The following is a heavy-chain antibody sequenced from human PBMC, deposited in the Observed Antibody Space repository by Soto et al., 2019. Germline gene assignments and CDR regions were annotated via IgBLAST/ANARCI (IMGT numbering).Heavy chain of an antibody. CDR3: ARDHHRYSGYDYVDY. CDR2: IYYSGTT. D-gene: IGHD5-12*01. CDR1: GYSISSSNW. V-gene: IGHV4-28*03. Sequence: SETLSLACAVSGYSISSSNWWGWIRQPPGKGLEWIGYIYYSGTTYYNPSLKSRVTMSVDTSKNQFSLKLTSVTAVDTAVYYCARDHHRYSGYDYVDYWGQGTLVTVSS. J-gene: IGHJ4*02.